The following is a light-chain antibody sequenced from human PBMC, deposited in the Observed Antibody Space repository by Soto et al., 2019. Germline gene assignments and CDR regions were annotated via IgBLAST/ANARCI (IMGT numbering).Light chain of an antibody. Sequence: DIQMTQSPSSLSASVGDRVTITCRASQSISNYLNWYQQKPGKAPKLLIYAASSLQSGVPSRFSGSGSGTDFTLTISSLQPEDFPTYSCHQSYTTLFTFGPGTNVYI. CDR2: AAS. CDR3: HQSYTTLFT. CDR1: QSISNY. V-gene: IGKV1-39*01. J-gene: IGKJ3*01.